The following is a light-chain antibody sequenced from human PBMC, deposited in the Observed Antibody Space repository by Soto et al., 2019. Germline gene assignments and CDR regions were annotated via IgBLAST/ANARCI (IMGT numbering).Light chain of an antibody. J-gene: IGKJ2*03. CDR1: QDIGTF. V-gene: IGKV1-33*01. Sequence: DIQMTQSPSSLSASIGDRVTFTCQASQDIGTFLSWFHQKPGKAPKLLVYDASNLETGVPSRFSGGGSGTHFTFTITSLQHEDVATYFCVQYNNLPYSLVRGTKLEIK. CDR2: DAS. CDR3: VQYNNLPYS.